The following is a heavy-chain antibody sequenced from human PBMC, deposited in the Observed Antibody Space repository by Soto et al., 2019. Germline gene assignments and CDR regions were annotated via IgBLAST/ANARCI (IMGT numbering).Heavy chain of an antibody. CDR3: ARVGGFGATTIDY. CDR1: GGSISSGDYY. V-gene: IGHV4-30-4*01. J-gene: IGHJ4*02. CDR2: SYYSGST. D-gene: IGHD3-10*01. Sequence: QVQLQESGPGLVKPSQTLSLTCTVSGGSISSGDYYWSWIRQPPGKGLEWIGYSYYSGSTYYNPSLTSRVTISLDTSKTQFSLKLSSVPSADTAVYYCARVGGFGATTIDYWGQGTLVTVSS.